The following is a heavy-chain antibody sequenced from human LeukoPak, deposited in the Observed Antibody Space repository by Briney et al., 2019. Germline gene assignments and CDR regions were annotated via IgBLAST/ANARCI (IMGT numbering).Heavy chain of an antibody. J-gene: IGHJ4*02. Sequence: NSSVTLSLICTVSGGSISSYYWSWVRQPPGKGLEWIGEIYHSGSTNYNPSLKSRVTISVDKSKNQFSLKLSSVTAADTAVYYCARIRGSKSGYYYVDYWGQGTLVTVSS. D-gene: IGHD3-3*01. CDR1: GGSISSYY. V-gene: IGHV4-4*02. CDR3: ARIRGSKSGYYYVDY. CDR2: IYHSGST.